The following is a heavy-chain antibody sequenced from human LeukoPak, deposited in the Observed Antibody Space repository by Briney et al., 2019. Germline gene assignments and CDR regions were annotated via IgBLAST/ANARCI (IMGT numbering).Heavy chain of an antibody. Sequence: ASVKVSCKASGYIFTSYYMHWVRQAPGQGLEWMGIINPSGGSTSYAQKFQGRVTMTRDTSISTAYMELSRLRSDDTAVYYCARDRTKIPGITMVRGVTKFYYYYMDVWGKGTTVTVSS. CDR1: GYIFTSYY. V-gene: IGHV1-46*01. CDR2: INPSGGST. J-gene: IGHJ6*03. CDR3: ARDRTKIPGITMVRGVTKFYYYYMDV. D-gene: IGHD3-10*01.